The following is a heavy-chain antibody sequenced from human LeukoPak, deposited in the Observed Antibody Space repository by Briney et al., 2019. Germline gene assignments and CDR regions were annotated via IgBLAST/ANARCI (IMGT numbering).Heavy chain of an antibody. CDR1: GFTFSDYG. V-gene: IGHV3-33*01. D-gene: IGHD5-24*01. CDR3: ARDFGGDGYNS. J-gene: IGHJ4*02. CDR2: IWFDESNK. Sequence: AGGSLRLSCVASGFTFSDYGMHWVRQAPGKGLEWVAVIWFDESNKYYADSVKGRFTISRDNSKNTLYLQMNSLRVADTAVYYCARDFGGDGYNSWGQGTLVTVPS.